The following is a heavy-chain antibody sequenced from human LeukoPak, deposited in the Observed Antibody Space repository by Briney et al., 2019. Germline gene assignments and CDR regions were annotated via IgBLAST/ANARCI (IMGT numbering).Heavy chain of an antibody. Sequence: GGSLRLSCSASGFTFTNYGMSWVRQAPGKGLEWVSGLSGIGDGQFYADSVEGRFTISRDIFNNIWYLQMNSLRAEDTAVYYCAKGCQCPSGLSSWFDPRGQGTLVAVSS. V-gene: IGHV3-23*01. CDR2: LSGIGDGQ. CDR1: GFTFTNYG. D-gene: IGHD1-14*01. CDR3: AKGCQCPSGLSSWFDP. J-gene: IGHJ5*02.